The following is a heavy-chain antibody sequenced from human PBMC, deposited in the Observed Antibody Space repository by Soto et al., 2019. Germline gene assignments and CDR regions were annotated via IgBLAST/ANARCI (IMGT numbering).Heavy chain of an antibody. D-gene: IGHD3-22*01. J-gene: IGHJ4*02. CDR2: TRSKAYGGTT. CDR3: TTDPVTMIVVVPSSG. Sequence: GGSLRLSCTASGFTFGVYVMSWFRQAPGKGLEWVGLTRSKAYGGTTDYAAPVKGRFTISRDDSKNTLYLQMNSLKTEDTAVYYCTTDPVTMIVVVPSSGWGQGTLVTVSS. V-gene: IGHV3-49*03. CDR1: GFTFGVYV.